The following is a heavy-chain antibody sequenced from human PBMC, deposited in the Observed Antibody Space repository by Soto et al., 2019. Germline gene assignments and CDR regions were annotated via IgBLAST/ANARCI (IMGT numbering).Heavy chain of an antibody. CDR1: GFTFSSYG. CDR2: ISYDGSNK. V-gene: IGHV3-30*18. Sequence: PGWSLRLSCAASGFTFSSYGMHWVRQAPGKGLEWVAVISYDGSNKYYADSVKGRFTISRDNSKNTLYLQMNSLRAEDTAVYYCAKDTGSYHWFDPWGQGTLVTVSS. J-gene: IGHJ5*02. CDR3: AKDTGSYHWFDP. D-gene: IGHD3-10*01.